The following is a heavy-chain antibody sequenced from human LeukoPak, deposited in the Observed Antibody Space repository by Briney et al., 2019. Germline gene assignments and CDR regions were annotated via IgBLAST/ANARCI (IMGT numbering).Heavy chain of an antibody. V-gene: IGHV3-21*01. CDR1: GFTVSSNS. J-gene: IGHJ6*02. CDR3: ASPLLWFGEQTYYYYGMDV. CDR2: ISSSSSYI. D-gene: IGHD3-10*01. Sequence: GGSLRLSCAASGFTVSSNSMSWVRQAPGKGLEWVSSISSSSSYIYYADSVKGRFTISRDNAKNSLYLQMNSLRAEDTAVYYCASPLLWFGEQTYYYYGMDVWGQGTTVTVSS.